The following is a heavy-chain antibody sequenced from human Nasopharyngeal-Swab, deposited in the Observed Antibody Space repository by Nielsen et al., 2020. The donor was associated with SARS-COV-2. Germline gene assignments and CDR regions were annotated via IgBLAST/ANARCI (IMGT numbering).Heavy chain of an antibody. CDR2: IKCDVITT. CDR1: GFTLRGNW. J-gene: IGHJ4*02. Sequence: GGSLRLSCEAPGFTLRGNWMHGVRQAQGKGLVWVERIKCDVITTTYADSVKGRFTISRDNAKNTLYLQMNCLRAEDTAVYYCARDYYFDSWGQGTLVTVSS. V-gene: IGHV3-74*03. CDR3: ARDYYFDS.